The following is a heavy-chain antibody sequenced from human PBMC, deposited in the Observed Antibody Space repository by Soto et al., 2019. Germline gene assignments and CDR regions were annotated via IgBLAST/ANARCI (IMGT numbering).Heavy chain of an antibody. CDR2: IWYDGSNK. CDR1: GFTFSSSG. J-gene: IGHJ3*02. CDR3: ARDGSAAFDI. Sequence: QVQLVESGGGVVQPGRSLRLSCAASGFTFSSSGMHWVRQAPGKGLEWVAVIWYDGSNKYYADSVKGRFTISRDNSKNTLYLQMNSLRAEDTAVYYCARDGSAAFDIWCQVTMVTVSS. V-gene: IGHV3-33*01.